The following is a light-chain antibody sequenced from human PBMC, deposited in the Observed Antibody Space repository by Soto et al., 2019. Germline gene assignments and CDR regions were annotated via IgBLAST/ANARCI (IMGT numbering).Light chain of an antibody. CDR3: QSYDSSLSVNYV. Sequence: QSVLTQPPSVSGAPGQRVTISCTGSSSNIGAGYDVHWYQQLPGTAPKLLIYGNSNRPSGVPDRFSGSKSGTSASLAITGLQAEDEADYYCQSYDSSLSVNYVFRTGTKVTV. CDR2: GNS. CDR1: SSNIGAGYD. J-gene: IGLJ1*01. V-gene: IGLV1-40*01.